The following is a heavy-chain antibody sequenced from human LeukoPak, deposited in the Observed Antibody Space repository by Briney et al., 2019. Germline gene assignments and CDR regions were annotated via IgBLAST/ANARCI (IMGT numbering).Heavy chain of an antibody. CDR2: ISGSGGST. J-gene: IGHJ4*02. CDR3: AKPEGTWIHFDY. D-gene: IGHD1-1*01. V-gene: IGHV3-23*01. Sequence: GGSLRLSCAASGFTFSSYAMSWVRQAPGKGLQWVSAISGSGGSTYYADSVKGRFTISRDNSKNTLYLQMNSLRAEDTAVYYYAKPEGTWIHFDYWGQGTLVTVSS. CDR1: GFTFSSYA.